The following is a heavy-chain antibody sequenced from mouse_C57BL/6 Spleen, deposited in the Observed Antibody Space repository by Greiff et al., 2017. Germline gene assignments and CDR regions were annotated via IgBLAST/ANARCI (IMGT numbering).Heavy chain of an antibody. CDR1: GYSFTDYN. V-gene: IGHV1-39*01. CDR2: INPNYGTT. J-gene: IGHJ2*01. CDR3: ARGRRGRDLDY. Sequence: EVQLQQSGPELVKPGASVKISCKASGYSFTDYNMNWVKQSNGKSLEWIGVINPNYGTTSYHQKFKGKATLPVDPSSSPAYMQLNSLTSEDSAVYYCARGRRGRDLDYWGQGTTVTVSS.